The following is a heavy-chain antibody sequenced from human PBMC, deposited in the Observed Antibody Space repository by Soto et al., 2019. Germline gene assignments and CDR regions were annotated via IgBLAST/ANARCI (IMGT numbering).Heavy chain of an antibody. CDR2: INAGNGNT. D-gene: IGHD3-3*01. J-gene: IGHJ4*02. V-gene: IGHV1-3*01. CDR1: GYTFTSYA. CDR3: ARSDGVLRFLEWLLYFDY. Sequence: GASVKVSCKASGYTFTSYAMHWVRQAHGQRLEWMGWINAGNGNTKYSQKFQGRVTITRDTSASTSYMELSSLRSEDTAVYYCARSDGVLRFLEWLLYFDYWGQGTLVTVSS.